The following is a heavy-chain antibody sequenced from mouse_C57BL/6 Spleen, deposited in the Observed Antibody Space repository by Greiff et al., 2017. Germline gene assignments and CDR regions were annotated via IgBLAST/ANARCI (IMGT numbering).Heavy chain of an antibody. J-gene: IGHJ1*03. CDR1: GYSFTDYN. V-gene: IGHV1-39*01. CDR2: INPNYGTT. CDR3: ARKGEGEMAPYYGSSYWYFDV. D-gene: IGHD1-1*01. Sequence: EVQLKESGPELVKPGASVKISCKASGYSFTDYNMNWVKQSNGKSLEWIGVINPNYGTTSYNQKFKGKATLTVDQSSSTAYMQLNSLTSEDSAVXYCARKGEGEMAPYYGSSYWYFDVWGTGTTVTVSS.